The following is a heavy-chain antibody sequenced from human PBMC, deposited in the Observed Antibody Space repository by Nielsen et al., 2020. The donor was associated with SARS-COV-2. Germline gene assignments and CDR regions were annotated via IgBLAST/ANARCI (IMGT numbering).Heavy chain of an antibody. J-gene: IGHJ4*02. CDR2: INHSGST. V-gene: IGHV4-34*01. CDR1: GGSFSGYY. CDR3: ARVTPSYCTNGVCYTYYFDY. Sequence: GSLRLSCAVYGGSFSGYYWSWIRQPPGKGLEWIGEINHSGSTNYNPSLKSRVTISVDTSKNQFSLKLSSVTAADTAVYYCARVTPSYCTNGVCYTYYFDYWGQGTLVTVSS. D-gene: IGHD2-8*01.